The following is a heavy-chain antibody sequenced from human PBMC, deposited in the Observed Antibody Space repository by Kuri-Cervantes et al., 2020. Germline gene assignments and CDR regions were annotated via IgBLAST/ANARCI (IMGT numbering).Heavy chain of an antibody. J-gene: IGHJ4*02. CDR3: ARAGHYYDSSGEYYFDY. CDR1: GGSISSSNW. V-gene: IGHV4-4*02. Sequence: SETLSLTCAVSGGSISSSNWWSWVRQPPGKGLEWIGEIYHSGSTNYNPSLKSRVTISVDTSKNQFSLKLSSVTAADTAVYYCARAGHYYDSSGEYYFDYWGQGTLVTVSS. D-gene: IGHD3-22*01. CDR2: IYHSGST.